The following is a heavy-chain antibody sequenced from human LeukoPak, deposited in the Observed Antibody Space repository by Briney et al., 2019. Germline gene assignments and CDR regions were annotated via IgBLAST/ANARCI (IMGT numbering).Heavy chain of an antibody. CDR3: ARGPDDAFDI. V-gene: IGHV4-39*07. J-gene: IGHJ3*02. CDR2: IYYSGST. CDR1: GGPIISYY. Sequence: SETLSLTCTVSGGPIISYYWSWIRQPPGKGLEWIGSIYYSGSTYYNPSLKSRVTISVDTSKNQFSLKLSSVTAADTAVYYCARGPDDAFDIWGQGTMVTVSS.